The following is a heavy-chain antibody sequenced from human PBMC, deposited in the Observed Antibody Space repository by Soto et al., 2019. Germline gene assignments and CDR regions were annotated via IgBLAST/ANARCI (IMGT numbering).Heavy chain of an antibody. Sequence: GGSLRLSCAASGFTFSDYSMGWIRQTPGKGLEWVSYISAYDFTMYYAESVKGRFTISRDNAKNSLDLQMNRLSVEDSAVYYCARDRDGYEGYWGQGTLVTVSS. D-gene: IGHD5-12*01. CDR3: ARDRDGYEGY. V-gene: IGHV3-11*01. CDR1: GFTFSDYS. CDR2: ISAYDFTM. J-gene: IGHJ4*01.